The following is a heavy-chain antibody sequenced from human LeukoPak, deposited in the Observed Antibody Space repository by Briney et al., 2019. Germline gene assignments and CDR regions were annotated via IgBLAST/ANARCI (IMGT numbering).Heavy chain of an antibody. CDR3: ARGGAGYYGSGSYDY. D-gene: IGHD3-10*01. Sequence: PGGSLRLSCAASGFTFSSYAMSWVRQAPGKGLEWVSAISGSGGSTYYADSVKGRFTISRDNSKNTLYLQMNSLRAEDTAVYYCARGGAGYYGSGSYDYWGQGTLVTVSS. V-gene: IGHV3-23*01. CDR1: GFTFSSYA. J-gene: IGHJ4*02. CDR2: ISGSGGST.